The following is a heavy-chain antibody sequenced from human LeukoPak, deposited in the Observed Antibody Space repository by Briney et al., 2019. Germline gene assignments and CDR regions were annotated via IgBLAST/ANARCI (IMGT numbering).Heavy chain of an antibody. J-gene: IGHJ4*02. D-gene: IGHD1-7*01. V-gene: IGHV3-21*01. CDR1: GFAFNTYS. CDR3: ASRTGTTLYY. CDR2: ISSSSYI. Sequence: GGSLRLSCAASGFAFNTYSMNWVRQAPGKGLEWVSSISSSSYIYYADSVKGRFTISRDNAKNSLYLQMNSLRAEDTAVYYCASRTGTTLYYWGQGTLVTVSS.